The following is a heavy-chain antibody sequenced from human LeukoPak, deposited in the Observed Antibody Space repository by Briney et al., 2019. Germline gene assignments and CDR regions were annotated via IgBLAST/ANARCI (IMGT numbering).Heavy chain of an antibody. V-gene: IGHV4-39*07. D-gene: IGHD3-22*01. CDR2: IYTSGST. J-gene: IGHJ4*02. Sequence: SETLSLTCTVSGGSISSSSYYWGWIRQPPGKGLEWIGRIYTSGSTNYNPSLKSRVTISVDTSKNQFSLKRSSVTAADTAVYYCAMYYYDSSGYRTGWGQGTLVTASS. CDR1: GGSISSSSYY. CDR3: AMYYYDSSGYRTG.